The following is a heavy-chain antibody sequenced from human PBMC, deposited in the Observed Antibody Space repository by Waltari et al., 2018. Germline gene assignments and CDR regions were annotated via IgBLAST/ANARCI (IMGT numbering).Heavy chain of an antibody. CDR2: IYHSGVP. CDR3: ARDGPGVFSPTDWFDP. V-gene: IGHV4-38-2*02. CDR1: GYSISSGYY. Sequence: QVQLQESGPGLVKPSETLSLTCAVSGYSISSGYYWGWIRQPPGKGLEWIGSIYHSGVPYYNPSLKSRVTISVDTSKNQFSLKLSSVTAADTAVYYCARDGPGVFSPTDWFDPWGQGTLVTVSS. J-gene: IGHJ5*02. D-gene: IGHD7-27*01.